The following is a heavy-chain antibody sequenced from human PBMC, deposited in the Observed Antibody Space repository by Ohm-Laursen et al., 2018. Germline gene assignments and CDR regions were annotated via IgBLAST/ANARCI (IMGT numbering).Heavy chain of an antibody. CDR3: AKGGVSGYMDRLDY. CDR2: INWNGGST. D-gene: IGHD3-22*01. V-gene: IGHV3-20*04. J-gene: IGHJ4*02. Sequence: SLRLSCTASGFTFDDYGMSWVRQAPGKGLEWVSGINWNGGSTGYADSVKGRFTISRDNAKKSLYLQMNSPRAEDAALYYCAKGGVSGYMDRLDYWGQGTLVTVSS. CDR1: GFTFDDYG.